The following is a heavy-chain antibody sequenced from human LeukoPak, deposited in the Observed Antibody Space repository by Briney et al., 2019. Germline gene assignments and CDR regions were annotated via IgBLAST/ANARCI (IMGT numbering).Heavy chain of an antibody. CDR3: ARVGTPTWVY. CDR2: IKLDGSEK. D-gene: IGHD7-27*01. Sequence: GGSLRLSCAASGFTFSSYWMSWVRQAPGKGPEWVANIKLDGSEKYYADSVKGRFTTSRDNAKNSLYLQMNNLRAEDTAVYYCARVGTPTWVYWGQGTLVTVSS. V-gene: IGHV3-7*01. J-gene: IGHJ4*02. CDR1: GFTFSSYW.